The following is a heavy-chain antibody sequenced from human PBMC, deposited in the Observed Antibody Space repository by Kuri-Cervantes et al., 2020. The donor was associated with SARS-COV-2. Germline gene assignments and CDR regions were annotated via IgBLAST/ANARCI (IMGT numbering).Heavy chain of an antibody. Sequence: GESLKISCAASGFTFRSSHMNWVRQAPGKGLEWISSISDWSLNIYYADSVKGRFNISRDNAKNSLFLQMNSLRVEDTAVYYGTRDGRRYSGDTSHFYMDVWGTGTTVTVSS. V-gene: IGHV3-48*01. CDR3: TRDGRRYSGDTSHFYMDV. D-gene: IGHD5-12*01. CDR1: GFTFRSSH. CDR2: ISDWSLNI. J-gene: IGHJ6*03.